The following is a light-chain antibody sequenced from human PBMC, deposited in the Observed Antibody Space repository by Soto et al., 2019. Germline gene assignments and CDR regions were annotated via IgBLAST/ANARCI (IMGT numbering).Light chain of an antibody. V-gene: IGKV3-15*01. Sequence: EIVMAQSPATLSVSPGARVTLFCRASQNIRSDLAWYQQKPGQAPRLLMYGASIRATGIPARFSGSGSGTDFTLTISSLQSEDLALYYCQQYINWTFGQGTKVDIK. J-gene: IGKJ1*01. CDR1: QNIRSD. CDR2: GAS. CDR3: QQYINWT.